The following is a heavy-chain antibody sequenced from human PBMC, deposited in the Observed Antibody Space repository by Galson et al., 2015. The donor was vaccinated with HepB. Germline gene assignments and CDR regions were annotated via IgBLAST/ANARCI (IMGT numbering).Heavy chain of an antibody. J-gene: IGHJ3*02. D-gene: IGHD4-17*01. V-gene: IGHV3-9*01. CDR2: ISWDSGST. CDR1: GFTFDDYG. CDR3: AKVYGDYVREWQGASGLSAFHI. Sequence: SLRLSCAASGFTFDDYGMHWVRQAPGKGLEWVSGISWDSGSTGYADSVKGRFTISRDNAQNSLYLQMNSLTREGTAVYYCAKVYGDYVREWQGASGLSAFHIWGQGTTVTVSS.